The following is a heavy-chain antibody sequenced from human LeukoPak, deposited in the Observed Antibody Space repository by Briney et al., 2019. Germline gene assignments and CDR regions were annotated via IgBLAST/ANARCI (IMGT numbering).Heavy chain of an antibody. CDR1: GYTFTGYY. Sequence: GASVKVSCKASGYTFTGYYVHWVRQAPGQGLEWMGWLSPGTGGTNYAQNFQGRVTMTRDTSISTAYLELSNLASDDTALYYCARNYGRTSRYFDYWGQGTLVTVSS. V-gene: IGHV1-2*02. CDR3: ARNYGRTSRYFDY. CDR2: LSPGTGGT. J-gene: IGHJ4*02. D-gene: IGHD4-23*01.